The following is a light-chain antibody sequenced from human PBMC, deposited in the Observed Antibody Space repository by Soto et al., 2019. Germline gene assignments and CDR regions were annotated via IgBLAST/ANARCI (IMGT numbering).Light chain of an antibody. Sequence: DIQMTQSPSSLSASVGDRVTITCRASQTISSFLNWYQQKPGKAPKLLIYAASSLQSGVPSRFSGSGSGTDFALSISSLQPEDFATYYCQQSYNTSQTFGQVTKVDIK. CDR2: AAS. V-gene: IGKV1-39*01. CDR1: QTISSF. CDR3: QQSYNTSQT. J-gene: IGKJ1*01.